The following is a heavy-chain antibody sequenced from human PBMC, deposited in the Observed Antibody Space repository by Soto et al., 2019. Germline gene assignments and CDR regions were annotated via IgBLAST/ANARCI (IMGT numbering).Heavy chain of an antibody. CDR1: GGSFSGYY. J-gene: IGHJ6*02. Sequence: SETLSLTCAVYGGSFSGYYWSWIRQPPGKGLEWIGEINHSGSTNYNPSLKSRVTISVDTSKNQFSLKLSSVTASDTAVYYCARVTGRYYYGMDVWGQVTTVTVSS. CDR2: INHSGST. CDR3: ARVTGRYYYGMDV. V-gene: IGHV4-34*01.